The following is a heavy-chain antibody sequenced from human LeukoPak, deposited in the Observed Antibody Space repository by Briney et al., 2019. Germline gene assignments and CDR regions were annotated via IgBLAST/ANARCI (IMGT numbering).Heavy chain of an antibody. CDR3: ARANSGIVGATTVDY. CDR2: IIPILGIA. CDR1: GGTFSSYA. D-gene: IGHD1-26*01. J-gene: IGHJ4*02. V-gene: IGHV1-69*04. Sequence: ASVTVSCKASGGTFSSYAIGWVRQAPGQGLEWMGRIIPILGIANYAQKFQGRVTITADKSTSTAYMELSSLRSEDTAVYYCARANSGIVGATTVDYWGQGTLVTVSS.